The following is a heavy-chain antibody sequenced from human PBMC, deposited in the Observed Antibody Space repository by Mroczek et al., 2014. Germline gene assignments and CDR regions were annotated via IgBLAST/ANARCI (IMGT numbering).Heavy chain of an antibody. CDR2: IYTSGST. Sequence: QVQLQESGPGLVKPSETLSLTCTVSGGSISSYYWSWIRQPAGKGLEWIGRIYTSGSTNYNPSLKSRVTMSVDTSKNQFSLKLSSVTAADTAVYYCARETDIVVVPAASHYYYYYGMDVWGQGTTVTVSS. J-gene: IGHJ6*02. CDR3: ARETDIVVVPAASHYYYYYGMDV. V-gene: IGHV4-4*07. CDR1: GGSISSYY. D-gene: IGHD2-2*01.